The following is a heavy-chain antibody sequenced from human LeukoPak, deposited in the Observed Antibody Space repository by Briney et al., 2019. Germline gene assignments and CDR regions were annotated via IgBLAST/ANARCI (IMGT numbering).Heavy chain of an antibody. J-gene: IGHJ6*02. CDR2: INHSGST. D-gene: IGHD5-18*01. CDR1: GGSFSGYY. V-gene: IGHV4-34*01. CDR3: ARDHPRRGYSYGYNYYYGMDV. Sequence: PSETLSLTCAVYGGSFSGYYWSWIRQPPGKGLEWIGEINHSGSTNYNPSLKSRVTISVDKSKNQFSLKLSSVTAADTAVYYCARDHPRRGYSYGYNYYYGMDVWGQGTTVTVSS.